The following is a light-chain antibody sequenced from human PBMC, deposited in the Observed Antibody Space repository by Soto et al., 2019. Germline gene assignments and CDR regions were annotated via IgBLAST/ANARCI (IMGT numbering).Light chain of an antibody. CDR1: QSVSSN. Sequence: ETVMTQSPATLSVSPGERATLSCRASQSVSSNLAWYQQKPGQAPRLLIYGASTRATDIPARFSGSGSGTEFTLTISSLQSEDFAVYHCQQYNNWPPWTFGQGTKVEIQ. CDR3: QQYNNWPPWT. V-gene: IGKV3-15*01. J-gene: IGKJ1*01. CDR2: GAS.